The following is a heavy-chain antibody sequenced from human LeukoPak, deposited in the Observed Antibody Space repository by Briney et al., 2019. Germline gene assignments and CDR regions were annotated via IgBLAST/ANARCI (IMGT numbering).Heavy chain of an antibody. J-gene: IGHJ5*02. CDR1: GGTFSSYA. V-gene: IGHV1-69*13. CDR3: ARDYTGTTGTNWFDP. Sequence: GASVKVPCKASGGTFSSYAISWVRQAPGQGLEWMGGIIPIFGTANYAQKFQGRVTITADESTSTAYMELSSLRSEDTAVYYCARDYTGTTGTNWFDPWGQGTLVTVSS. CDR2: IIPIFGTA. D-gene: IGHD1-1*01.